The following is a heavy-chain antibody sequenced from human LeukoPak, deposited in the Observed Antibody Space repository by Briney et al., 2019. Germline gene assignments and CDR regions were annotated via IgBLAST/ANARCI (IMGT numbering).Heavy chain of an antibody. V-gene: IGHV1-2*02. Sequence: ASVKVSCKASGYTFTGYYIHWVRQAPGQGLEWMGWINPNSGGTNYAQKFQGRVTVTRDTSISTAYMELSRLRFDDTAVYYCARDGGVLTAQNRDYWGQGTLVTVSS. CDR1: GYTFTGYY. CDR3: ARDGGVLTAQNRDY. J-gene: IGHJ4*02. D-gene: IGHD3-16*01. CDR2: INPNSGGT.